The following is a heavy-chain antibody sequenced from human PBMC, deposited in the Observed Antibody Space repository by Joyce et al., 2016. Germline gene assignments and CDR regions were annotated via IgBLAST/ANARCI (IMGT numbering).Heavy chain of an antibody. CDR2: ISSAGSNK. V-gene: IGHV3-30*03. CDR3: ARDTVVVTGILDS. Sequence: VQLVESGGSVVQPGRSLRLSCAASGFTFSFYGIHWVRQAPGKGLEWVALISSAGSNKYYKDSVKGRFTISRDNSKNMVYLQMNSLRTEDTAVYYCARDTVVVTGILDSWGQGVLVTVSS. J-gene: IGHJ4*02. CDR1: GFTFSFYG. D-gene: IGHD2-21*02.